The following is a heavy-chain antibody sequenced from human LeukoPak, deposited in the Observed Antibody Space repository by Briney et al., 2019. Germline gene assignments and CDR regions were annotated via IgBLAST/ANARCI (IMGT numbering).Heavy chain of an antibody. CDR1: GGSISSGSYY. V-gene: IGHV4-61*01. CDR2: IYYSGST. Sequence: SETLSLTCTVSGGSISSGSYYWSWIRQPPGKGLEWIGYIYYSGSTNYNPSLKSRVTISVDTSKNQFSLKLSSVTAADTAVYYCARDRRSGSYWAFDYWGQGTLVTVSS. J-gene: IGHJ4*02. D-gene: IGHD1-26*01. CDR3: ARDRRSGSYWAFDY.